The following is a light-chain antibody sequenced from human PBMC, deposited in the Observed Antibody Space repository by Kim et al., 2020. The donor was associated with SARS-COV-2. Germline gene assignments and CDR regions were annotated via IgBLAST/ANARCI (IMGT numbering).Light chain of an antibody. CDR1: SIRGVS. CDR3: NSRDSSGNHV. CDR2: GQN. V-gene: IGLV3-19*01. Sequence: VALGRTVRITCQGASIRGVSPSWYQQKPGQDPVLVIYGQNNRPAGIPDRFSGSSSGNTGSLTITGAQAEDEADYYCNSRDSSGNHVFGRGTKVTVL. J-gene: IGLJ1*01.